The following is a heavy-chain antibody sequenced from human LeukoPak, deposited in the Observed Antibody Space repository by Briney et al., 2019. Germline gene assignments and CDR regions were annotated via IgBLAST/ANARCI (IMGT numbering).Heavy chain of an antibody. Sequence: PGGSLRLSCAASGFTFSSYEMNWVRQAPGKGLEWVSSISSSSSYIYYADSVKGRFTISRDNAKNSLYLQMNSLRAEDTAVYYCAKDGGSDPDSFDIWGQGTMVTVSS. J-gene: IGHJ3*02. D-gene: IGHD2-15*01. CDR1: GFTFSSYE. V-gene: IGHV3-21*01. CDR2: ISSSSSYI. CDR3: AKDGGSDPDSFDI.